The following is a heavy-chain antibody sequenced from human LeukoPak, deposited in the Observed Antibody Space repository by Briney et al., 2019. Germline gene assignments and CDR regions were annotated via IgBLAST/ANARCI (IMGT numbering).Heavy chain of an antibody. CDR3: ARETSQKGAHYMDV. V-gene: IGHV4-59*01. D-gene: IGHD3-16*01. CDR1: SDSIRSYY. J-gene: IGHJ6*03. Sequence: PSETLSLTCSVSSDSIRSYYWSWIRQPPGKGLKWIGNIYYSGYTTYSPSLRSRVTISVDTSKNQFSLKLSSVTAADTAVYYCARETSQKGAHYMDVWGKGTTITISS. CDR2: IYYSGYT.